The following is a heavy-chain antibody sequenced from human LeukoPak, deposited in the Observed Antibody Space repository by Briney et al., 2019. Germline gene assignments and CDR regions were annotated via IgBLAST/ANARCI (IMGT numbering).Heavy chain of an antibody. Sequence: SETLSLTCTVSGGSISSSSYYWGWIRQPPGKGLEWIGSICYSGSTYYNPSLKSRVTISVDTSKNQFSLKLSSVTAADTAVYYCARHLGIAAAGTGNWFDPWGQGTLVTVSS. J-gene: IGHJ5*02. CDR2: ICYSGST. D-gene: IGHD6-13*01. V-gene: IGHV4-39*01. CDR3: ARHLGIAAAGTGNWFDP. CDR1: GGSISSSSYY.